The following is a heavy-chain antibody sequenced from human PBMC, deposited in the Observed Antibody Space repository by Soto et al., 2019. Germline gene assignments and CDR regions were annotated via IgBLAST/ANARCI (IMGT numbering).Heavy chain of an antibody. J-gene: IGHJ4*02. CDR2: INHSGST. Sequence: SETLSLTCAVYGGSFSGYYWSWIRQPPGKGLEWIGEINHSGSTNYNPSLKSRVTISVDTSKNQFSLKLSSVTAADTAVYYCARAHYYDSSGYWDYWGQGTLVTVSS. V-gene: IGHV4-34*01. CDR3: ARAHYYDSSGYWDY. D-gene: IGHD3-22*01. CDR1: GGSFSGYY.